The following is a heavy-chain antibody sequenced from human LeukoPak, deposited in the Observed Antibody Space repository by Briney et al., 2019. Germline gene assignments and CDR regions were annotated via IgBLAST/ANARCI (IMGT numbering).Heavy chain of an antibody. CDR2: ISAYNGNT. CDR3: ARAEILTGYYSAGGYNWFDP. D-gene: IGHD3-9*01. J-gene: IGHJ5*02. Sequence: ASVKVSCKASGYTFTGYGISWVRQAPGQGLEWMGWISAYNGNTNYAQRLQGRVTMTTDTSTSTAYMELRSLRSDDTAVYYCARAEILTGYYSAGGYNWFDPWGQGTLVTVSS. V-gene: IGHV1-18*01. CDR1: GYTFTGYG.